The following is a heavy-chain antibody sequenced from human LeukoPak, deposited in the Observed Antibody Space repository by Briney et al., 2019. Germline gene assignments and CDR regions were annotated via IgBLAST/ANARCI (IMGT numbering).Heavy chain of an antibody. J-gene: IGHJ4*02. Sequence: GTLRLSCAASGFTFSSYGMSWVRQAPGKGLEWVSAISGSGGSTYYADSVKGRFTISRDNSKNTLYLQMNSLRAEDTAVYYCAKLERGTYYFDYWGQGTLVTVSS. CDR3: AKLERGTYYFDY. D-gene: IGHD5-24*01. CDR1: GFTFSSYG. CDR2: ISGSGGST. V-gene: IGHV3-23*01.